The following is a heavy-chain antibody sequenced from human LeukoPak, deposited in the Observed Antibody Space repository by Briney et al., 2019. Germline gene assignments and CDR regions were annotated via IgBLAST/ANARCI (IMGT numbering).Heavy chain of an antibody. CDR3: ARGRHYDYVWGSYRFDY. J-gene: IGHJ4*02. Sequence: SETLSLTCAVYGGSFSGYYWSWIRQPPGKGLEWIGEINHGGSTNYNPSLKSRVTISVDTSKNQFSLKLSSVTAADTAVYYCARGRHYDYVWGSYRFDYWGQGTLVTVSS. D-gene: IGHD3-16*02. CDR2: INHGGST. CDR1: GGSFSGYY. V-gene: IGHV4-34*01.